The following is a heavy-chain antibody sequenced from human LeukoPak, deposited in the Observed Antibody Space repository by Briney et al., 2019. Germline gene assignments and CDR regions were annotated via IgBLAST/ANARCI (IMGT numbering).Heavy chain of an antibody. D-gene: IGHD1-26*01. CDR1: GFTFSDYY. CDR3: AVSLGATFRYFHY. CDR2: VRNKAQSHTT. V-gene: IGHV3-72*01. J-gene: IGHJ4*02. Sequence: GGSLRLSCAASGFTFSDYYMDWVRQAPEKGLEWIARVRNKAQSHTTEYAASVKGRFTISPDHSKRSLYLQMSSLKAEDTAMYYCAVSLGATFRYFHYWGQGILVTVSP.